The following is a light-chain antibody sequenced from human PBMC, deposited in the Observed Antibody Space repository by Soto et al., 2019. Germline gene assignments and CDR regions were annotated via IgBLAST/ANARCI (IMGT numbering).Light chain of an antibody. CDR2: DAS. CDR3: QQYNSYSWT. CDR1: QDISNY. J-gene: IGKJ1*01. Sequence: DIQMTQSPSSLSASVGDRVTITCQASQDISNYLNWYQQKPGKAPKLLIYDASKLETGVPSRFSGSGSGTEFTLTISSLQPDDFATYYCQQYNSYSWTVXQGTKVDIK. V-gene: IGKV1-33*01.